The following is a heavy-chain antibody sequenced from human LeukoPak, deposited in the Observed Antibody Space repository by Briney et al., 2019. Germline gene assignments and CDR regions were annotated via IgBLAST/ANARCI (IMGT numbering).Heavy chain of an antibody. D-gene: IGHD5-18*01. J-gene: IGHJ3*02. CDR3: ARDSARGYSYGYNAFDI. Sequence: ASVKVSCKASGYNFRNYGIGWVRPAPRQGLEWMGWITAGNGNTNYAQKVQGRVTMTTDTSTSTAYMELRSLTSDDTAVYFCARDSARGYSYGYNAFDIWGQGTMVTVSS. V-gene: IGHV1-18*01. CDR2: ITAGNGNT. CDR1: GYNFRNYG.